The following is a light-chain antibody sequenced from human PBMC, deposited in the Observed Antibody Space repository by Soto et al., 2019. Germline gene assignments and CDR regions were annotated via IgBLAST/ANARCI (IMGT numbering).Light chain of an antibody. Sequence: QAASISCRSSQSLVHRDGNTYLSLFRQRPGQSPRRLIYKVSNREAGVPDRFSGSGSGTDFTLKISRVEAEDVGLYYCMQGSHWPPITFGQGTRLEI. J-gene: IGKJ5*01. CDR1: QSLVHRDGNTY. V-gene: IGKV2-30*02. CDR2: KVS. CDR3: MQGSHWPPIT.